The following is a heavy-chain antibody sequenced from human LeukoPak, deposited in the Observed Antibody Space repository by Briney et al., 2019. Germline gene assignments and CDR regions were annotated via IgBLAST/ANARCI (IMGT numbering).Heavy chain of an antibody. Sequence: ASVKVSCKASGYTFANYGFNWVRQAPGQGLEWRGWISAYNGKTNYAQKVQGRVTMTTDTSTNTAYMELRSLRSDDTAVYYCARWDRSPAATFDFWGQGTPVTVSS. D-gene: IGHD2-2*01. CDR1: GYTFANYG. J-gene: IGHJ4*02. V-gene: IGHV1-18*01. CDR2: ISAYNGKT. CDR3: ARWDRSPAATFDF.